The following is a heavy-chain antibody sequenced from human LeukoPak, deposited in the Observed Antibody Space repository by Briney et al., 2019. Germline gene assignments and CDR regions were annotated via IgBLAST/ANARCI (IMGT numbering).Heavy chain of an antibody. CDR1: GLTFSSYG. CDR3: AKARDYGDYPH. V-gene: IGHV3-33*06. CDR2: IWYDGSNK. J-gene: IGHJ4*02. Sequence: GGSLRLSCAASGLTFSSYGMHWVRQAPGKGLEWVAVIWYDGSNKYYADSVKGRFTISRDNSKNTLYLQMNSLRAEDTAVYYCAKARDYGDYPHWGQGTLVTVSS. D-gene: IGHD4-17*01.